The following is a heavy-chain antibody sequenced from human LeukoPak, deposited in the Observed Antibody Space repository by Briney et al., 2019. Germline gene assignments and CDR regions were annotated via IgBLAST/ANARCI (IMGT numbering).Heavy chain of an antibody. D-gene: IGHD2-21*02. Sequence: GESLKISCKGSGFLFTDYWIGWVRLMPGKGLEWMAIVYPIDSDTRYTLSFEGQVTTSADRSISSAYLQLRSLQASDTAMYYCVRGGGDSGDFDYWGQGTLVTVSS. J-gene: IGHJ4*02. CDR3: VRGGGDSGDFDY. CDR2: VYPIDSDT. V-gene: IGHV5-51*01. CDR1: GFLFTDYW.